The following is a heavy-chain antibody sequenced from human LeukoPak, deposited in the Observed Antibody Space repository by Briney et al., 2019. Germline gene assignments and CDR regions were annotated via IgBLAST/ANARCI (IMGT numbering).Heavy chain of an antibody. V-gene: IGHV1-8*01. CDR1: GYTLTELS. J-gene: IGHJ4*02. Sequence: ASVKVSCKVSGYTLTELSMHWVRQATGQGLEWMGWMNPNSGNTGYAQKFQGRVTMTRNTSISTAYMELSSLRSEDTAVYYCARNYWVYWGQGTLVTVSS. CDR2: MNPNSGNT. CDR3: ARNYWVY.